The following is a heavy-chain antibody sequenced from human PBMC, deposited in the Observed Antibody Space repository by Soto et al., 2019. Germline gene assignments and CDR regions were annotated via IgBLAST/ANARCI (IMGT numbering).Heavy chain of an antibody. V-gene: IGHV3-48*03. Sequence: GGSLRLSCVASGFTFSDYEMNWVRQAPGKGLEWVSYISSSSSTIYYADSVKGRFTISRDNAKNSLYLQMHSLTVDDTALYSGAREGGLDWFYPWGPGTLVNVGS. J-gene: IGHJ5*02. CDR1: GFTFSDYE. CDR3: AREGGLDWFYP. D-gene: IGHD2-21*01. CDR2: ISSSSSTI.